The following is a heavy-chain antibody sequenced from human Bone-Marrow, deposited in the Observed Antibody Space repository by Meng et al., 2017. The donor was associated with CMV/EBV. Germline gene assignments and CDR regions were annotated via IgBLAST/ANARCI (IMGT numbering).Heavy chain of an antibody. CDR2: IYYSGST. CDR3: ARRRVYYYGMDV. J-gene: IGHJ6*02. CDR1: GGSISSYY. Sequence: SETLSLTCTVSGGSISSYYWSWIRQPPGKGLEWIGYIYYSGSTNYNPSLKSRVTISVDTSKNQFSLKLSSVTAADTAVDYCARRRVYYYGMDVWGQGTTVTVSS. V-gene: IGHV4-59*01.